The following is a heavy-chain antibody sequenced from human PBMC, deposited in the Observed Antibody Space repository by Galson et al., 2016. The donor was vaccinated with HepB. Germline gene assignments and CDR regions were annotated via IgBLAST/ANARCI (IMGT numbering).Heavy chain of an antibody. Sequence: SVKVSCKASGYTFTSYGLSWVRQAPGQGLEWMGWIGAYHGNTKFAPKFEGRVTMTTDTSTNTAYLELRGLSSDDTAVYFCARDPNWPLSGTYNYWGQGTLVTVSS. CDR2: IGAYHGNT. CDR3: ARDPNWPLSGTYNY. CDR1: GYTFTSYG. V-gene: IGHV1-18*01. D-gene: IGHD1-1*01. J-gene: IGHJ4*02.